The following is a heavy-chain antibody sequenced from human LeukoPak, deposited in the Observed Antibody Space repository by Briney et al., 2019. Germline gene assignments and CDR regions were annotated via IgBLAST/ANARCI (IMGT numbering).Heavy chain of an antibody. V-gene: IGHV4-59*01. CDR1: GGSISSYY. CDR2: TYYSGST. CDR3: ARGDSSGWFYFDY. Sequence: SETLSLTCTVPGGSISSYYWSWIRQPPGKGLEWIGYTYYSGSTNYNPSLKSRVTILGDTSKNQFSLRLSSVTAADTAVYYCARGDSSGWFYFDYWGQGTLVTVSS. D-gene: IGHD6-19*01. J-gene: IGHJ4*02.